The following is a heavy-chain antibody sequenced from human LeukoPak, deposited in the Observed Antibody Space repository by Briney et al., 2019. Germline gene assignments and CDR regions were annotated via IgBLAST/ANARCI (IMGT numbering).Heavy chain of an antibody. Sequence: GESLKISCKGSGHRFPTDWIDWVRQMPGKGLEWMGIIFPYDSDTRYSPSFQGQVTISADTSISTAYLQWNSLKDSDSAMYYCARTAVTGTFWFDPWGQGTLVTVSS. CDR3: ARTAVTGTFWFDP. CDR2: IFPYDSDT. J-gene: IGHJ5*02. D-gene: IGHD6-19*01. CDR1: GHRFPTDW. V-gene: IGHV5-51*01.